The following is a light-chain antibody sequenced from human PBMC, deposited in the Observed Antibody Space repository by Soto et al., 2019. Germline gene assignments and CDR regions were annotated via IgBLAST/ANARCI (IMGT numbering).Light chain of an antibody. V-gene: IGKV3-15*01. Sequence: EMGMTQSPATLSVSPGDRVTIPCRASQSVRSSLAWYQQKPGQPPRLLIYRASIRPHGVPARFRGSGSGPAFTLTITSLQSEDFAVYYCQRYDHWWPFGQGTKVDIK. CDR3: QRYDHWWP. CDR1: QSVRSS. J-gene: IGKJ1*01. CDR2: RAS.